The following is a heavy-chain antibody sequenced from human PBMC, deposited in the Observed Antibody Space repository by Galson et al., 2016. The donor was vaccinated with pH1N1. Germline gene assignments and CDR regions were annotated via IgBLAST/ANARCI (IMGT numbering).Heavy chain of an antibody. CDR3: ARAIATADSL. J-gene: IGHJ4*02. CDR2: IWHDGSDQ. V-gene: IGHV3-33*01. Sequence: LRLSCAVSGFTFKNYGMHWVRQAPGKGLEWLVVIWHDGSDQYYADSVKGRFTISRDDSKNTVFLQMNSLRVEDTSVYYCARAIATADSLWGQGTLVTVSS. D-gene: IGHD6-13*01. CDR1: GFTFKNYG.